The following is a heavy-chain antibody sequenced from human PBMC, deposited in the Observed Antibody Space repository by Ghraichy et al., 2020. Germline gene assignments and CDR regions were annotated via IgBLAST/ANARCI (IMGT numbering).Heavy chain of an antibody. CDR3: AREVIGWYYDMDV. D-gene: IGHD6-19*01. CDR1: GFTFSSYW. Sequence: GEALNISCTGSGFTFSSYWMTWVRQAPGKGLEWVANIKQDGTEKYYVDSVKGRFTISRDNAKNSLYLQMNSLRAEDTAVYYCAREVIGWYYDMDVWGQGPTVTVSS. J-gene: IGHJ6*02. V-gene: IGHV3-7*01. CDR2: IKQDGTEK.